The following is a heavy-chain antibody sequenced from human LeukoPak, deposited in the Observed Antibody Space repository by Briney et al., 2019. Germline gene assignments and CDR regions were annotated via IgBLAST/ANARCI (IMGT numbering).Heavy chain of an antibody. V-gene: IGHV1-3*01. CDR1: GYTLTSYS. CDR2: ISAGNGNT. Sequence: SVKVSCKASGYTLTSYSIHWVRQAPGQRLEWMGWISAGNGNTKYSQNFQGRVTFISNTSATTAFMELSSLRSEDAAVYYCARDSGSGSNDYWGQGTLVTVSS. D-gene: IGHD1-26*01. J-gene: IGHJ4*02. CDR3: ARDSGSGSNDY.